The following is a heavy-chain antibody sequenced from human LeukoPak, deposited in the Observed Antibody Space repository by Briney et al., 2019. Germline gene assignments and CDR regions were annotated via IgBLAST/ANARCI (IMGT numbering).Heavy chain of an antibody. CDR1: GFTFSDYG. CDR2: ISYDGSNK. V-gene: IGHV3-30*03. J-gene: IGHJ6*02. CDR3: ARAHYYYGMDV. Sequence: GGSLRLSCAASGFTFSDYGMHWVRQAPGKGLEWVAVISYDGSNKYYSDSVKGRFTISRDNPKNTLSLQMNSLRAEDTAVYYCARAHYYYGMDVWGQGTTVTVSS.